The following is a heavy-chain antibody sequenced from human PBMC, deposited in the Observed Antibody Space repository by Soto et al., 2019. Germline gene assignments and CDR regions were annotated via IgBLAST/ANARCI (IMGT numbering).Heavy chain of an antibody. CDR2: ISYDGSNK. CDR3: AKAHESFVGMDV. V-gene: IGHV3-30*18. CDR1: GFTFSSYG. Sequence: GGSLRLSCAASGFTFSSYGMHWVRQAPGKGLEWVAVISYDGSNKYYADSVKGRFTISRDNSKNTLYLQMNSLRAEDTAVYYCAKAHESFVGMDVWGQGATVTVSS. D-gene: IGHD3-3*01. J-gene: IGHJ6*02.